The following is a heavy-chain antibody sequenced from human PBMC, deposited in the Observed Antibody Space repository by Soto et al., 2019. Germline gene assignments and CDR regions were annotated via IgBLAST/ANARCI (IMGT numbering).Heavy chain of an antibody. CDR2: ISAYSGNT. J-gene: IGHJ6*02. Sequence: ASVKVSCKASGYTFTSYGISWVRQAPGQGLEWMGWISAYSGNTNYAQKLQGRVTMTTDTSTSTAYMELRSLRSDDTAVYYCARENTVTTSSFYYYYYGMDVWGQGTTVTVSS. D-gene: IGHD4-4*01. CDR3: ARENTVTTSSFYYYYYGMDV. CDR1: GYTFTSYG. V-gene: IGHV1-18*04.